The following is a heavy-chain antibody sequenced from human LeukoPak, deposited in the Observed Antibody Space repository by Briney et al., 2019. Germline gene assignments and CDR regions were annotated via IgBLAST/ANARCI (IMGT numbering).Heavy chain of an antibody. CDR2: IYYSGST. Sequence: PSETLSLTCTVSGDSISSGDYYWSWIRQPPGKGLEWIGCIYYSGSTNYNPSLKSRVTISVDTSKNQFSLKLSSVTAADTAVYYCARAVAAAYYFDYWGQGTLVTVSS. CDR1: GDSISSGDYY. J-gene: IGHJ4*02. D-gene: IGHD6-13*01. CDR3: ARAVAAAYYFDY. V-gene: IGHV4-61*08.